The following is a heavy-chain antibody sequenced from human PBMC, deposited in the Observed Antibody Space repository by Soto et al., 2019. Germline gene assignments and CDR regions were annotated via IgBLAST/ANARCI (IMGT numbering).Heavy chain of an antibody. V-gene: IGHV1-69*01. CDR2: IIPIFGTP. Sequence: QVQLVQSGAEVKKPGSSVKVPCKANGGTFSSYVVSWVRQAPGRGLEWMGQIIPIFGTPKYAQKFQGRVTITADESTRTAYMEMSSLTLEDTAVYFCAGYYYGSGSYADCGGDCGAFDIWGQGTRVTVSS. D-gene: IGHD3-10*01. CDR3: AGYYYGSGSYADCGGDCGAFDI. CDR1: GGTFSSYV. J-gene: IGHJ3*02.